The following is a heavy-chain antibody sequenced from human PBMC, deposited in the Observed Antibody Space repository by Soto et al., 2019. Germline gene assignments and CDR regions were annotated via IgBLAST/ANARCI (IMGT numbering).Heavy chain of an antibody. V-gene: IGHV3-23*01. D-gene: IGHD5-18*01. Sequence: GGSLRLSCAASGFTFSSYAMNWVRQAPGKGLERVSGISGSGGSTNYADSVKGQVTISADKSISTAYLQWSSLKATDTAMYYCARGRYNYGYGPLELDYWGPGTLVTVSS. J-gene: IGHJ4*02. CDR2: ISGSGGST. CDR3: ARGRYNYGYGPLELDY. CDR1: GFTFSSYA.